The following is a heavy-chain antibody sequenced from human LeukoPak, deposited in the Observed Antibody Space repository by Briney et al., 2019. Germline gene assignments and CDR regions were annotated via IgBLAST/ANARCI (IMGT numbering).Heavy chain of an antibody. CDR2: IFYSGTT. CDR1: NDSISPLY. CDR3: ARGGSAAKYYFDS. J-gene: IGHJ4*02. V-gene: IGHV4-59*11. D-gene: IGHD6-13*01. Sequence: SETLSLTCTVSNDSISPLYWGWIRQPPGKGLEFIGYIFYSGTTNFNPSLKSRVTLSVDTSKNQFSLRLNSVTAADTAVYYCARGGSAAKYYFDSWGQGTLDTVSS.